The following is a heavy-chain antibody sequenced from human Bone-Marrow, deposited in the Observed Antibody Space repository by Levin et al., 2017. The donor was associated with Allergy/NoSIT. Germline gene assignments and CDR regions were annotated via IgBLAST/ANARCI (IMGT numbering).Heavy chain of an antibody. CDR1: GYRFTSNW. V-gene: IGHV5-51*01. CDR3: ARQKISYFDS. CDR2: IHPGDSET. Sequence: ASVKVSCKGSGYRFTSNWIAWVRQMPGKGLEWMGIIHPGDSETTYSPSFQGQVTISVDKSINTAYLQWSSLKASDTAMYYCARQKISYFDSWGQGTLVTVSS. J-gene: IGHJ4*02.